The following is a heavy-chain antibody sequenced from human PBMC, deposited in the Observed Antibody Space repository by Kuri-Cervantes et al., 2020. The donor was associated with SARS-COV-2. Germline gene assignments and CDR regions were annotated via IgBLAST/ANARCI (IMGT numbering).Heavy chain of an antibody. D-gene: IGHD3-3*01. Sequence: GSLRLSCTVSGGSISSYYWSWIRQPPGKGLEWIGYIYYSGSTNYNPSLKSRVTISVDTSKNQFSLKLSSVTAADTAVYYCARAGEWLFGDAFDIWGQETMVTVSS. CDR2: IYYSGST. CDR1: GGSISSYY. J-gene: IGHJ3*02. V-gene: IGHV4-59*01. CDR3: ARAGEWLFGDAFDI.